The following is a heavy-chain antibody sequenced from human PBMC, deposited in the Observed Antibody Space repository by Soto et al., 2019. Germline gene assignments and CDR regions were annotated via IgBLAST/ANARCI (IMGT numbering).Heavy chain of an antibody. D-gene: IGHD6-19*01. Sequence: EVQLVESGGGLVQPGGSLRLSCAASGFTVSSYDMHWVRQPTGKGLERVSAIAAAGDTYYPGSVRGRFTISRENAKNSLYLQMNSLRAEDTAVYYCARERGAGSGGWHSLDYWGQGTLVTVSS. CDR1: GFTVSSYD. CDR3: ARERGAGSGGWHSLDY. CDR2: IAAAGDT. J-gene: IGHJ4*02. V-gene: IGHV3-13*01.